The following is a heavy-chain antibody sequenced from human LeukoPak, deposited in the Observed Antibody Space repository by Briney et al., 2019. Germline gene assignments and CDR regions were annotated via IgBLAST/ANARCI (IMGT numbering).Heavy chain of an antibody. Sequence: GASVKVSCKVSGITLNDLSIQWVRQAPGKGLEWMGGFDPEDGETIYAPKFQGRVTMTRNTSIGTAYVELSSLTSEDTAVYYCVRSLRNSYIDYWGQGTLVAASS. CDR2: FDPEDGET. D-gene: IGHD3-16*01. J-gene: IGHJ4*02. V-gene: IGHV1-24*01. CDR1: GITLNDLS. CDR3: VRSLRNSYIDY.